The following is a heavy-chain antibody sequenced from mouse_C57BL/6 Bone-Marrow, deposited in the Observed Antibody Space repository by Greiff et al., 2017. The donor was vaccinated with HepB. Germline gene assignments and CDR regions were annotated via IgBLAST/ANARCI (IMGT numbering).Heavy chain of an antibody. Sequence: EVQVVESGGDLVKPGGSLKLSCAASGFTFSSYGMSWVRQTPDKRLEWVATISSGGSYTYYPDSVKGRFTISRDNAKNTLYLQMSSLKSEDTAMYYCARHDYGSPYWYFDVWGTGTTVTVSS. CDR1: GFTFSSYG. V-gene: IGHV5-6*01. CDR2: ISSGGSYT. D-gene: IGHD1-1*01. J-gene: IGHJ1*03. CDR3: ARHDYGSPYWYFDV.